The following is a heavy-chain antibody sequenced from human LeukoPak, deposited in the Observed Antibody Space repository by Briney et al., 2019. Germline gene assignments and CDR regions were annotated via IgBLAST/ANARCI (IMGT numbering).Heavy chain of an antibody. CDR2: IYYSGST. Sequence: SETLSLICTVSGGAISGRRDYWGWIRQPPGTGLEWIASIYYSGSTHYNPSLKSRVTISVDTSRNQFSLELRTATAADTAMYYCARNVSRGEPGGAFDMWGQGTMVTVSS. CDR3: ARNVSRGEPGGAFDM. V-gene: IGHV4-39*01. CDR1: GGAISGRRDY. D-gene: IGHD3-16*01. J-gene: IGHJ3*02.